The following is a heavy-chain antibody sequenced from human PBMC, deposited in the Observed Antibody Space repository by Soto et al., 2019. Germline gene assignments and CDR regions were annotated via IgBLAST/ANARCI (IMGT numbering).Heavy chain of an antibody. CDR3: AKGVDYYDSSGYYPYYFDY. Sequence: GGSLRLSCAASGFTFSSYAMSWVRQAPGKGLEWVSAISGSGGSTYYADSVKGRFTISRDNSKNTLYLQMNSLRAEDTAVYYCAKGVDYYDSSGYYPYYFDYWGQGTLVTVSS. V-gene: IGHV3-23*01. CDR2: ISGSGGST. D-gene: IGHD3-22*01. J-gene: IGHJ4*02. CDR1: GFTFSSYA.